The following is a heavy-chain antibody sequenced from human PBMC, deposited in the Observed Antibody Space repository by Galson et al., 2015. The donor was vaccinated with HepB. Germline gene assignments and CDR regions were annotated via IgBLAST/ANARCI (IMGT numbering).Heavy chain of an antibody. CDR3: ARIRGWGDAFDM. J-gene: IGHJ3*02. Sequence: PALVKPTQTLTLTCTFSGFSLTTSGVRMGWIRQPPGRALEWVARIDWDDEKFYTPSLKTRLTISKDTSKNQVVLKMTNMDPVDTATYYCARIRGWGDAFDMWGQGTRVTVSS. V-gene: IGHV2-70*04. D-gene: IGHD6-19*01. CDR1: GFSLTTSGVR. CDR2: IDWDDEK.